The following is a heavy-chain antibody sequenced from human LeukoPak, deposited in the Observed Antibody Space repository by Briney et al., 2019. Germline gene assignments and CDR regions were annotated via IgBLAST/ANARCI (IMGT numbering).Heavy chain of an antibody. J-gene: IGHJ4*02. CDR1: GFTFSSYE. CDR2: ISSSGSTI. CDR3: ARVWSPPYTNSWPNYFDY. V-gene: IGHV3-48*03. Sequence: GGSLRLSCAASGFTFSSYEMNWVRQAPGKGLEWVSYISSSGSTIYYADSVKGRFTISRDNAKNSLYLQMNSLRADDTAVYYCARVWSPPYTNSWPNYFDYWGQGTLVTVSS. D-gene: IGHD6-13*01.